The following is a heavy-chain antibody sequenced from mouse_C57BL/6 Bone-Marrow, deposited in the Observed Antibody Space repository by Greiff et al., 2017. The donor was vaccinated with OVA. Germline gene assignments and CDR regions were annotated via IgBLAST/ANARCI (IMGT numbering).Heavy chain of an antibody. CDR2: VYPYNGGT. CDR3: AFYDGYPYWYFDV. CDR1: GFTFTDYY. V-gene: IGHV1-36*01. Sequence: VQLKESGPVLVKPGPSVKISCKASGFTFTDYYMHWVKQSHGKSLEWIGLVYPYNGGTSYNQKFKGKATLTVDTSSSTAYMELNSLTSEDSAVYYCAFYDGYPYWYFDVWGTGTTVTVSS. D-gene: IGHD2-3*01. J-gene: IGHJ1*03.